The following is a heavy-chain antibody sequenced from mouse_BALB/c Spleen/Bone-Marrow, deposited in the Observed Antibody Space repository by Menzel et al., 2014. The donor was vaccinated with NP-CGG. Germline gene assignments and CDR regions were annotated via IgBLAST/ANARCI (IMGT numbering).Heavy chain of an antibody. D-gene: IGHD3-2*01. CDR2: INPNTGYT. J-gene: IGHJ3*01. Sequence: QVQLKESGAELAKPGASVKMSCKASGYIFTNYWMHWVKQRPGQGLEWIGCINPNTGYTEYNQKFKDKATVTADKSSSTAYMQLNSLTSEDSAVYYCARRGDSSGYAFAYWGQGTLVTVSA. CDR1: GYIFTNYW. CDR3: ARRGDSSGYAFAY. V-gene: IGHV1-7*01.